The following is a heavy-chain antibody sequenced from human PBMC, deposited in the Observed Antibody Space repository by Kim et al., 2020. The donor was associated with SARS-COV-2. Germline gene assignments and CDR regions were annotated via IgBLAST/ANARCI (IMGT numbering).Heavy chain of an antibody. CDR3: ARRSTSSSGFSFDY. J-gene: IGHJ4*02. V-gene: IGHV6-1*01. D-gene: IGHD6-19*01. Sequence: ADSVQRRITINPDTSKNQFSLQLNSVTPEDTAVYYCARRSTSSSGFSFDYWGQGALVTVSS.